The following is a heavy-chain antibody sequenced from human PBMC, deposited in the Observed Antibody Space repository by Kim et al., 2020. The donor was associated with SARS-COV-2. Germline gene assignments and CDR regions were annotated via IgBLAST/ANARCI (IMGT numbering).Heavy chain of an antibody. Sequence: GGSLRLSFAASGFTFSSYGMHWVRQAPGKGLEWVAVISYDGSNKYYADSVKGRFTISRDNSKNTLYLQMNSLRAEDTAVYYCAKATTVTTLRSPGFDYWGQGTLVTVSS. CDR3: AKATTVTTLRSPGFDY. J-gene: IGHJ4*02. V-gene: IGHV3-30*18. CDR2: ISYDGSNK. CDR1: GFTFSSYG. D-gene: IGHD4-17*01.